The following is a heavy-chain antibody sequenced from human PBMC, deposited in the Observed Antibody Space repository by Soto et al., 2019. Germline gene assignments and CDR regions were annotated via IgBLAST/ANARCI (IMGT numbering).Heavy chain of an antibody. CDR1: GFTFSSYS. Sequence: GGSLRLSCAASGFTFSSYSMNWVRQAPGKGLERVSYISSSSSTIYYADSVKGRFTISRDNAKNSLYLQMNSLRDEDTAVYYCARDGGDYYDSSGLDYWGQGTLVTVSS. CDR2: ISSSSSTI. D-gene: IGHD3-22*01. V-gene: IGHV3-48*02. J-gene: IGHJ4*02. CDR3: ARDGGDYYDSSGLDY.